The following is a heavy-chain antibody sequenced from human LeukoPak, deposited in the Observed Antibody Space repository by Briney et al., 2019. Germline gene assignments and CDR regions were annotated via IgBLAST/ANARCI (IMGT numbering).Heavy chain of an antibody. J-gene: IGHJ3*02. V-gene: IGHV3-9*03. CDR1: GFTFDDYA. CDR2: ISWNSGFI. CDR3: AKDTSSPHDAFDI. Sequence: GGSLRLSCAASGFTFDDYAMHWVRQAPGKGLEWVSGISWNSGFIGYADSVKGRFTISRDNAKDSLYLQMNSLRTEDMAFYYCAKDTSSPHDAFDIWGQGTMVTVSS.